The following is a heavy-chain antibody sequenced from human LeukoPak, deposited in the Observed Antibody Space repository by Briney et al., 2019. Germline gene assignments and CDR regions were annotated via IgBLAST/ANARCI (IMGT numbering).Heavy chain of an antibody. CDR2: ISYDGSNK. V-gene: IGHV3-30*04. CDR3: ARSPEDYYDSSGPLDY. Sequence: GRSLRLSCAASGFTFSSYVMHWVRQAPGKGLEWVAVISYDGSNKYYADSVKGRFTISRDNSKNTLYLQMNSLRAEDTAVYYCARSPEDYYDSSGPLDYWGQGTLVTVSS. CDR1: GFTFSSYV. D-gene: IGHD3-22*01. J-gene: IGHJ4*02.